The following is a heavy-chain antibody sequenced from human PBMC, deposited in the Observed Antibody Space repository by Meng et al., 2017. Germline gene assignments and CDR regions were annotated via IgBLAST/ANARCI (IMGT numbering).Heavy chain of an antibody. J-gene: IGHJ4*02. CDR3: ARAIAVSGTGRFDY. V-gene: IGHV1-3*01. CDR1: GYTFTTYA. D-gene: IGHD6-19*01. Sequence: VQFWESGAEVKKPGASVKVSCKASGYTFTTYAIHWVHQAPGQRLEWMGWINAGNSDTKYSQKLQGRVTITRDTSASTVYMEVSSLRSEDTGVYYCARAIAVSGTGRFDYWGQGTLVTVSS. CDR2: INAGNSDT.